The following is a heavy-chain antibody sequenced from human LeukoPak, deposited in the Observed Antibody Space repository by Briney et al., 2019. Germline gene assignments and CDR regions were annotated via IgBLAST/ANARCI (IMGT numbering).Heavy chain of an antibody. CDR1: GFTFSSYG. CDR2: ISYDGSNK. J-gene: IGHJ1*01. CDR3: AKEFFSAGTPN. V-gene: IGHV3-30*18. D-gene: IGHD2-15*01. Sequence: GGSLRLSCAASGFTFSSYGMHWVRQAPGKGLEWVAVISYDGSNKYYADSVKGRLTISRDNSKNTLYLQMNSLRAEDTAVYYCAKEFFSAGTPNWGQGTLVTVSS.